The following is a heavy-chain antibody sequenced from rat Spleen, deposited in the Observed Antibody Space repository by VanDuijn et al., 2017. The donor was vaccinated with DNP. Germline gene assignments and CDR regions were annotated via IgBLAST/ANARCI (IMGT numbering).Heavy chain of an antibody. CDR3: ARDEGSYYYAMDA. J-gene: IGHJ4*01. Sequence: EVQLVESGGDLVQPGRSLKLSCVASGFTFNNYWMTWIRQVPGKGLEWFASITSSGGSTYYPDSVKGRFTISRDNAKNTLYLQMNSLRSEDTATYYCARDEGSYYYAMDAWGQGTSVTVSS. CDR1: GFTFNNYW. CDR2: ITSSGGST. D-gene: IGHD1-11*01. V-gene: IGHV5-31*01.